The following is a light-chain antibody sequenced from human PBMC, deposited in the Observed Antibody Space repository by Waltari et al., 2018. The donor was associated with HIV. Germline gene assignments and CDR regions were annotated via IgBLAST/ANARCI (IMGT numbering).Light chain of an antibody. CDR2: DVT. CDR3: CSYAGANIYVI. Sequence: QSALTQPRSVTGSPGQSVTIACTGPNSDVGNYDAVSWYQQHPGKAPKLLTYDVTKRPSGVPDRFSGSKSGKTASLTISGLQAEDEADYYCCSYAGANIYVIFGGGTRLTVL. V-gene: IGLV2-11*01. J-gene: IGLJ2*01. CDR1: NSDVGNYDA.